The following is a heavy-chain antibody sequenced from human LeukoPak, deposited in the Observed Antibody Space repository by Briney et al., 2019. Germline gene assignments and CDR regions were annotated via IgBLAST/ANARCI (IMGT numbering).Heavy chain of an antibody. J-gene: IGHJ4*02. CDR2: ISSNGGST. D-gene: IGHD2-21*02. Sequence: GGSLRLSCAASGFTFSSYAMHWVRQAPGKGLEYVSVISSNGGSTYYVNSVRGRFTISRDNSKNTLYLQMGSLRGEDMAVYYCARGHCGGDCYSPIDYWGQGTLVTVSA. V-gene: IGHV3-64*01. CDR1: GFTFSSYA. CDR3: ARGHCGGDCYSPIDY.